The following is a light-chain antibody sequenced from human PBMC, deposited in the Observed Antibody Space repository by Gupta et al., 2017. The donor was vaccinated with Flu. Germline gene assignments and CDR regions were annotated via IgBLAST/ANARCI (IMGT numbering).Light chain of an antibody. Sequence: SSDVVNYNYVSWYQHHPGKAPELWIYEVSNRPSGVSDRFSGTKSGNTASLTISGLQADDEADYYCSAYTTSSTLVFGGGTKLTVL. J-gene: IGLJ3*02. CDR1: SSDVVNYNY. CDR3: SAYTTSSTLV. CDR2: EVS. V-gene: IGLV2-14*01.